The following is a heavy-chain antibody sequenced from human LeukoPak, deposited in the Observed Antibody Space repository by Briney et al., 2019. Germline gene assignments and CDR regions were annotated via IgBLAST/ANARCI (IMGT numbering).Heavy chain of an antibody. CDR2: IYYRGST. V-gene: IGHV4-30-4*07. J-gene: IGHJ4*02. D-gene: IGHD6-19*01. CDR3: ARDTSGAGAVAGPNGHFDY. CDR1: GDSMSSGGFS. Sequence: SETLSLTCAVSGDSMSSGGFSWSWIRQPPGKGLEWIAYIYYRGSTNYNPSLKSRVNISVDTSKNQFSLQLNSVTPEDTAVYYCARDTSGAGAVAGPNGHFDYWGQGTLVTVSS.